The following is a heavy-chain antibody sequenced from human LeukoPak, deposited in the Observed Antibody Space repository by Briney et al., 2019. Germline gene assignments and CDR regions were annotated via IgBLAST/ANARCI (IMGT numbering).Heavy chain of an antibody. CDR2: INPNSGGT. CDR1: GYTFTGYY. V-gene: IGHV1-2*02. J-gene: IGHJ4*02. D-gene: IGHD3-22*01. CDR3: ARNFYFYSSGYYHY. Sequence: ASVKVSCKASGYTFTGYYMYWVRQAPGQGLEWMGLINPNSGGTNYAQKFQGRVTMTRDTSISTAYMELSRLRSDDTAVYYCARNFYFYSSGYYHYWGQGTLVTVSS.